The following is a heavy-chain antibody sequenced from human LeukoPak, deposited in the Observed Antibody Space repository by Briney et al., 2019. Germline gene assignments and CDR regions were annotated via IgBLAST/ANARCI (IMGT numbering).Heavy chain of an antibody. J-gene: IGHJ4*02. V-gene: IGHV4-39*01. CDR2: IYYSGST. CDR3: AWMAVGATSPDY. D-gene: IGHD1-26*01. Sequence: PSETLSLTCTVSGGSISSSSYYWGWIRQPPGKGLEWIGSIYYSGSTYYNPSLKSRVTISVDTSKNQFSMKLTSVTAADTAVYYCAWMAVGATSPDYWGQGILVTVSS. CDR1: GGSISSSSYY.